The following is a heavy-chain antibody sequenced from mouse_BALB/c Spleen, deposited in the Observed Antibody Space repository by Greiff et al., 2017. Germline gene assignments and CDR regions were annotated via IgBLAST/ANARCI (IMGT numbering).Heavy chain of an antibody. Sequence: QVQLQQSGPELVRPGVSVKISCKGSSYTFTDYAMHWVKQSHAKSLEWIGVISTYYGNTNYNQKFKGKATMTVVKSSSTAYMELARLTSEDSAVYYCARNYYGSSYGYFDYWGQGTTLTVSS. CDR2: ISTYYGNT. J-gene: IGHJ2*01. V-gene: IGHV1-67*01. CDR1: SYTFTDYA. D-gene: IGHD1-1*01. CDR3: ARNYYGSSYGYFDY.